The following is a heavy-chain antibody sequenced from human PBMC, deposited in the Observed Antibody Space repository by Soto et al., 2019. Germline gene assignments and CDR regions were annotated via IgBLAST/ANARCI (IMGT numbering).Heavy chain of an antibody. CDR3: AKEYSSSWYSYYYGMDV. D-gene: IGHD6-13*01. CDR1: GVTFSSYG. CDR2: ISYDGSNK. J-gene: IGHJ6*02. Sequence: PGGSLRLSCAASGVTFSSYGMHWVRQAPGKGLEWVAVISYDGSNKYYADSVKGRFTISRDNSKNTLYLQMNSLRAEDTAVYYCAKEYSSSWYSYYYGMDVWGQGTTVTVSS. V-gene: IGHV3-30*18.